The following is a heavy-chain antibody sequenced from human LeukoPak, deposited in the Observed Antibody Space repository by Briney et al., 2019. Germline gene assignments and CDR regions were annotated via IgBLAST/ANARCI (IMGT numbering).Heavy chain of an antibody. Sequence: ASVKVSCKASGYTFTSYGISWVRQAPGQGLEWMGWISAYNGNTNYAQKFQGRVTMTRNTSISTAYMELSSLRSEDTAVYYCARGATFDYWGQGTLVTVSS. D-gene: IGHD1-1*01. CDR3: ARGATFDY. CDR2: ISAYNGNT. V-gene: IGHV1-18*01. CDR1: GYTFTSYG. J-gene: IGHJ4*02.